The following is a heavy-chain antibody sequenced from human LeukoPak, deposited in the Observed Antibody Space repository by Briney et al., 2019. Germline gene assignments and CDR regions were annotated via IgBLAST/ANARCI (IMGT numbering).Heavy chain of an antibody. CDR3: ARRGGYGMNY. V-gene: IGHV3-74*01. D-gene: IGHD6-25*01. J-gene: IGHJ4*02. Sequence: GGSLRLSCAASGFTFSSYWMHWVRQAPEKGLVWVSRINSDGKSTSYADSVKGRFTISRDNAKNTLYLQMNSLRAEDTAVYYCARRGGYGMNYWGQGTLVTVSS. CDR1: GFTFSSYW. CDR2: INSDGKST.